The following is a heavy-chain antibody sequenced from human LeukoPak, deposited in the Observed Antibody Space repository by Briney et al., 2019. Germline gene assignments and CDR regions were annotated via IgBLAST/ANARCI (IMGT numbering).Heavy chain of an antibody. CDR1: GFTFSSYE. J-gene: IGHJ4*02. D-gene: IGHD1-26*01. CDR2: ISSSGSTI. CDR3: ARPNSGSYFFDY. Sequence: GGSLRLSCAASGFTFSSYEMNWVRQAPGKGLEWVSYISSSGSTIYYADSVKGRFTISRDNAKNSLYLQMNSLRAEDTAVYYCARPNSGSYFFDYWGQGTLDTVSS. V-gene: IGHV3-48*03.